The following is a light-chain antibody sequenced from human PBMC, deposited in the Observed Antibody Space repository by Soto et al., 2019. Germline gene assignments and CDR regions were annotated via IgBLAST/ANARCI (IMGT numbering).Light chain of an antibody. CDR2: DAS. V-gene: IGKV3-11*01. CDR1: QSVSTS. CDR3: QVRDGWPT. J-gene: IGKJ1*01. Sequence: EIVLTQSPATLSLSPGERAALSCRASQSVSTSLAWYQHKPGQAPRVIIYDASKRAPGIPARFSGSGSGTDFTLTICSLEPEDFAVYYCQVRDGWPTFGQGTKVVIK.